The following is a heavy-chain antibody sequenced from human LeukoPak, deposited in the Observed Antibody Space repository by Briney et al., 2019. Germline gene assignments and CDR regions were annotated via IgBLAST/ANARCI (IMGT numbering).Heavy chain of an antibody. J-gene: IGHJ1*01. V-gene: IGHV3-21*06. CDR1: GFTFSSYS. Sequence: PGGSLRLSCAASGFTFSSYSMNWVRQAPGKGLEWVSSISSSSSYIYYADSVKGRFSISRDDAKNLLFLQMNGLRVEDTAVYYCARDMTTATTCYLEHWGQGTLVTVSS. D-gene: IGHD4-17*01. CDR3: ARDMTTATTCYLEH. CDR2: ISSSSSYI.